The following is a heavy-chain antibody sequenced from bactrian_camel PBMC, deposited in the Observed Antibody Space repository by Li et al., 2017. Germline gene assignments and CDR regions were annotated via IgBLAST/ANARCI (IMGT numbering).Heavy chain of an antibody. CDR2: IDRAGGTT. J-gene: IGHJ6*01. V-gene: IGHV3S31*01. CDR3: AARGTRDYCYLATDFDY. D-gene: IGHD1*01. Sequence: VQLVESGGGLVQPGGSLRLSCAASGYTTSSWCMGWFRQAPGKERERVAGIDRAGGTTHADSVKGRFTISKDSAKNTLHLQMSSLKPEDTAVYYCAARGTRDYCYLATDFDYWGQGTQVTVS. CDR1: GYTTSSWC.